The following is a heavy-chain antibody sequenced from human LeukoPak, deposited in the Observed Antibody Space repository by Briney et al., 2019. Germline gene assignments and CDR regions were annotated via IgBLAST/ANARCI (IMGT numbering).Heavy chain of an antibody. CDR3: ARQTDYDPSSGDYTKVTTFDY. Sequence: PSETLSLTCAVSGYSISRGYFWGWIRQPPGKGLEWIGTLYHSGTAYHSPSLKSRVTLSVDTSKNQFSLRLTSVTAADTAVYYCARQTDYDPSSGDYTKVTTFDYWGQGILVTVSS. J-gene: IGHJ4*02. D-gene: IGHD3-3*01. V-gene: IGHV4-38-2*01. CDR1: GYSISRGYF. CDR2: LYHSGTA.